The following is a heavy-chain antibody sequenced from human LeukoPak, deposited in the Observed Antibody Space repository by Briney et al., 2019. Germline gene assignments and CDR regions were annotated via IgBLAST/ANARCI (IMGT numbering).Heavy chain of an antibody. Sequence: PGGSLRLSCAAPGFTFSSYWMSWVRQAPGKGLEWVANIKQDGSEKYYVDSVKGRFTISRDNAKNSLYLQMNSLRAEDTAVYYCARDRNTDFWSGYYTNYFDYWGQGTLVTVSS. J-gene: IGHJ4*02. CDR1: GFTFSSYW. D-gene: IGHD3-3*01. V-gene: IGHV3-7*01. CDR3: ARDRNTDFWSGYYTNYFDY. CDR2: IKQDGSEK.